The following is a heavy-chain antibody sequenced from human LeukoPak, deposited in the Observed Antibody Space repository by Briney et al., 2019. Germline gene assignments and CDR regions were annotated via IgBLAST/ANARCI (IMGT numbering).Heavy chain of an antibody. V-gene: IGHV1-8*01. Sequence: ASVKVSCKASGYTFTSYDINWVRQATGQGLEWMGWMNPNSGNTGYAQKFQGRVTMTRNTSISTAYMELSSLRSEDTAVYYCARGLFGNWDFDYWGQGTLVTLSS. CDR3: ARGLFGNWDFDY. D-gene: IGHD7-27*01. J-gene: IGHJ4*02. CDR2: MNPNSGNT. CDR1: GYTFTSYD.